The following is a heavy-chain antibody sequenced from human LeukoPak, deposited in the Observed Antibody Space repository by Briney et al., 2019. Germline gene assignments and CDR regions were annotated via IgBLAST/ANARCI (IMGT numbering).Heavy chain of an antibody. CDR2: ISSSSSYI. CDR1: GFTFSSYS. CDR3: ARGPSRGAIRGYYMDV. D-gene: IGHD4/OR15-4a*01. Sequence: RAGGSLRLSCAASGFTFSSYSMNWVRQAPGKGLEWVSSISSSSSYIYYADSVKGRFTISRDNAKNSLYLQMNSLRAEDTAVYYCARGPSRGAIRGYYMDVWGKGTTVTISS. J-gene: IGHJ6*03. V-gene: IGHV3-21*01.